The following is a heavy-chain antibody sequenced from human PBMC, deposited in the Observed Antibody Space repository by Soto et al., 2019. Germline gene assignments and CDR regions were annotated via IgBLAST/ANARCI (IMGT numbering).Heavy chain of an antibody. D-gene: IGHD3-10*01. J-gene: IGHJ5*02. V-gene: IGHV4-4*02. CDR2: IYYSGST. Sequence: QVHLQESGPGLVKPSGTLSLTCGVSGGSISSINWWSWVRQTPGKGLEWIGEIYYSGSTNYNPSLTSRVTLSTGKSKNQFFLNLTSVTAADTALYYCARSSGVSARDGFDAWGQGTWVTASS. CDR3: ARSSGVSARDGFDA. CDR1: GGSISSINW.